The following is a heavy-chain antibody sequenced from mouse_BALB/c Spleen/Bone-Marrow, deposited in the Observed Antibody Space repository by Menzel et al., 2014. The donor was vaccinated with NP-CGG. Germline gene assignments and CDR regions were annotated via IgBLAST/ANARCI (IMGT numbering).Heavy chain of an antibody. D-gene: IGHD1-1*01. CDR3: TRALYGSSYGFAY. CDR2: ISDGGSYT. V-gene: IGHV5-4*02. J-gene: IGHJ3*01. CDR1: GFTFSDYY. Sequence: EVMLVESGGGLVKPGGSLKLSCAASGFTFSDYYMYWVRPTPEKRLEWVATISDGGSYTYYPDSVKGRFTISRDNAKNNLYLQMSSLKSEDTAMYYCTRALYGSSYGFAYWGQGTLVTVSA.